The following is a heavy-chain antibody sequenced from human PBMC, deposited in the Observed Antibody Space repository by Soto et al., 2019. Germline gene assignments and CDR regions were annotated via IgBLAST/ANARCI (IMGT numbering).Heavy chain of an antibody. CDR2: IIPIFGKA. J-gene: IGHJ6*02. V-gene: IGHV1-69*12. CDR1: GGTFSSYA. D-gene: IGHD2-21*02. CDR3: AREAYCGGDCLHYYGMDV. Sequence: QVQLVQSGAEVKKPGSSVKVSCKASGGTFSSYAISWVRQAPGQGLEWMGGIIPIFGKANYAQKFQGRVTITADESTSTAYMELSSLRSEDTAVYYCAREAYCGGDCLHYYGMDVWGQGTTVTVSS.